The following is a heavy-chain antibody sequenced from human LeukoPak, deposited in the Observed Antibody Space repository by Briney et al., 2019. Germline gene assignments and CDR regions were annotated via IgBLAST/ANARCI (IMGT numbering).Heavy chain of an antibody. J-gene: IGHJ5*02. V-gene: IGHV4-59*01. CDR2: IYYSGTT. Sequence: SETLSLTCTVSGGSISSYYWSWIRQPPGKGLEWIGQIYYSGTTYYNPSLKSRVTISIDTSKNQFSLRLSPVTAADTAVYYCARGDMMLRGVIDEMDPWGQGTLVTVSS. CDR3: ARGDMMLRGVIDEMDP. D-gene: IGHD3-10*01. CDR1: GGSISSYY.